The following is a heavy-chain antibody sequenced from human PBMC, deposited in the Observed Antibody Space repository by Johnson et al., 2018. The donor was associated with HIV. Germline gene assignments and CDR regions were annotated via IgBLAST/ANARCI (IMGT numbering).Heavy chain of an antibody. V-gene: IGHV3-30*14. Sequence: VQLVESGGGLVQPGGSLRLSCAASGFTFSSYAMSWVRQAPGKGLEWVAVISYDGNYEYYGDSVKGRFTISRDNSKNTLYLQMGSLRAEDMAVYYCAREGGRYHGETVDDAFDIWGQGTKVTVSS. D-gene: IGHD3-16*02. CDR3: AREGGRYHGETVDDAFDI. CDR1: GFTFSSYA. CDR2: ISYDGNYE. J-gene: IGHJ3*02.